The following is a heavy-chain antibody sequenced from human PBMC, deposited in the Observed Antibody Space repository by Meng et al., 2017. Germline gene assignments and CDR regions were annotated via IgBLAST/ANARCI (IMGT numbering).Heavy chain of an antibody. CDR1: GGSISSYY. D-gene: IGHD5-12*01. V-gene: IGHV4-4*07. CDR2: IYTSGST. J-gene: IGHJ3*02. CDR3: ASGYSGYDIVAFDI. Sequence: SETLSLTCTASGGSISSYYWSWIRQPAGKGLEWIGRIYTSGSTNYNPSLKSRVTMSVDTSKNQFSLKLSSVTAADTAVYYCASGYSGYDIVAFDIWGQGTMVTVSS.